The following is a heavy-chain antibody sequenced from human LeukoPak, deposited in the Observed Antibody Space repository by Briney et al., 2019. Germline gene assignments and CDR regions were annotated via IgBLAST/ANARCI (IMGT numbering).Heavy chain of an antibody. V-gene: IGHV3-23*01. D-gene: IGHD3-22*01. CDR2: ISGSGGGT. Sequence: GGSLTLSCAVSGISLSNYGMSWVRQAPGKGLEWVAGISGSGGGTNYADSVKGRFTISRDNPKNTLYLQMNRLRAEDTAVYFCAKRGVVIRVILVGLHKEAYYFDSWGQGALVTVSS. CDR3: AKRGVVIRVILVGLHKEAYYFDS. J-gene: IGHJ4*02. CDR1: GISLSNYG.